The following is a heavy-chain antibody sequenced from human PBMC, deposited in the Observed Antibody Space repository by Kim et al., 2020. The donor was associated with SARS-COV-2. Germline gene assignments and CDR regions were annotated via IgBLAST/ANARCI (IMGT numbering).Heavy chain of an antibody. J-gene: IGHJ3*02. V-gene: IGHV3-23*01. D-gene: IGHD3-10*01. Sequence: YYADAVEGRFTISRDNYKNTLYLQMNSLRAEDMAVYYCAKEELLCRCFDIWGQGTMVTVSS. CDR3: AKEELLCRCFDI.